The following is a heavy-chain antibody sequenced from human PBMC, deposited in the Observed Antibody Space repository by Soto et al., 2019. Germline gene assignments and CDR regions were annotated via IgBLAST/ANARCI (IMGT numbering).Heavy chain of an antibody. Sequence: EVQLLESGGGLVQPGESLRLSCAASGLTFSSYAMTWVRQAPGKGLEWVSAISGSGGSTYDADSVKGRFTISRDNTKNTLFLQMNSLRAEDTAVYYCAKEPEGYWGQGTLVTVSS. CDR1: GLTFSSYA. CDR3: AKEPEGY. J-gene: IGHJ4*02. CDR2: ISGSGGST. V-gene: IGHV3-23*01.